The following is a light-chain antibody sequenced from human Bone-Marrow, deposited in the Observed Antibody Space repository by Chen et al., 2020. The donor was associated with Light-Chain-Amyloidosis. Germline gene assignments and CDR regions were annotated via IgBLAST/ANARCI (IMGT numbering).Light chain of an antibody. Sequence: NFMLTQPHSVSESPGKTVIISCTRSSGSIATNNVQWYQQRPGSSPTTVIYEYDQRPSGVPHRFSGSIDRSSNSASLTISGLKTEDEADYYCQSYQGSSQGMFGGGTKLTVL. CDR3: QSYQGSSQGM. CDR1: SGSIATNN. V-gene: IGLV6-57*01. J-gene: IGLJ3*02. CDR2: EYD.